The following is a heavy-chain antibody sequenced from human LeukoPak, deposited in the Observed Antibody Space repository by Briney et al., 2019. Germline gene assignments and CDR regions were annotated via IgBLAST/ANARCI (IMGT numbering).Heavy chain of an antibody. D-gene: IGHD1-26*01. Sequence: GGSLRLSCAASGFTVSSNYMSWVRQAPGKGLEWVSVIYSGGSTYYADSVKGRFTISRHNSKSTLYLQMNSLRAEDTAVYYCARDAGRIHRYSGSYHPPYYYGMDVWGQGTTVTVSS. CDR3: ARDAGRIHRYSGSYHPPYYYGMDV. CDR2: IYSGGST. V-gene: IGHV3-53*04. CDR1: GFTVSSNY. J-gene: IGHJ6*02.